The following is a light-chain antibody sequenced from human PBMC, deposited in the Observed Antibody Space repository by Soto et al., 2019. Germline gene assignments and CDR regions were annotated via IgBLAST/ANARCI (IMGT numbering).Light chain of an antibody. CDR3: SSLRSNRGV. V-gene: IGLV2-14*01. CDR2: EVS. CDR1: SSDIGRYNY. Sequence: QSALTQPASVSGSPGQSIAISCTGTSSDIGRYNYVSWYQQHPGKAPKLIIYEVSNRPSGVSNRLSGSKSGNTASLIISGLQAEDEADYYCSSLRSNRGVFGTGTKVTVL. J-gene: IGLJ1*01.